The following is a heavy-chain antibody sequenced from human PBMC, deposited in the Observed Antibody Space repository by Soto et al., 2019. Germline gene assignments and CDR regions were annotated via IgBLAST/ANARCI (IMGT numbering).Heavy chain of an antibody. V-gene: IGHV1-46*01. J-gene: IGHJ4*02. D-gene: IGHD5-12*01. CDR1: GYTFTNYY. CDR2: INPSGGST. CDR3: ARRVGDGYSYSDY. Sequence: QVQLVQSGAEVKKPGASVKVSCKASGYTFTNYYMYWVRQAPGQGLEWMGMINPSGGSTSYAQKFQGRVTMTRDTSTSTVYMELSSLRSEDTAVYYCARRVGDGYSYSDYWGQGTLVTVSS.